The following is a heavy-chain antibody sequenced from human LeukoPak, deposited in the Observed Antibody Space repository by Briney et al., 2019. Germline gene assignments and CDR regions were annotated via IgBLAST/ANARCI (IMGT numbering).Heavy chain of an antibody. CDR1: GGTFSSYA. J-gene: IGHJ5*02. CDR2: IIPIFGTA. CDR3: AREDTAMVTGWFDP. D-gene: IGHD5-18*01. Sequence: ASVKVSCKASGGTFSSYAISWVRQAPGQGLEWMGGIIPIFGTANYAQKFQGRVTITADESTSTAYMELSSLRSEDTAVYYCAREDTAMVTGWFDPWGQGTLVTVSS. V-gene: IGHV1-69*13.